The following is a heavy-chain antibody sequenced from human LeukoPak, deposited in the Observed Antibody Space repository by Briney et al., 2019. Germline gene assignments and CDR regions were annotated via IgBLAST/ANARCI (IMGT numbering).Heavy chain of an antibody. V-gene: IGHV1-46*01. D-gene: IGHD3-22*01. CDR2: INPSGGST. CDR1: GYTFTSYY. CDR3: ASETGAYYYDSYGMDV. Sequence: ASVKVSCKASGYTFTSYYMHWVRQAPGQGLEWMGIINPSGGSTSYAQKFQGRVTMTRDTSTSTVYMKLSSLRSEDTAVYYCASETGAYYYDSYGMDVWGQGTTVTVSS. J-gene: IGHJ6*02.